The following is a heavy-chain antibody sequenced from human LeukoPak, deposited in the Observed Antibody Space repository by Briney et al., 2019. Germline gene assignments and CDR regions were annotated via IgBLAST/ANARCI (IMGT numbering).Heavy chain of an antibody. Sequence: SETLSLTCTVSGDSISSYYWSWIRQPPGKGLEWIGYIYYSGSTNYNPSLKSRVTISVDTSKNQFSLKLSSVTAADTAVYYCARDKIVMVRGVSYNWFDPWGQGTLVTVSS. CDR1: GDSISSYY. CDR2: IYYSGST. V-gene: IGHV4-59*01. D-gene: IGHD3-10*01. J-gene: IGHJ5*02. CDR3: ARDKIVMVRGVSYNWFDP.